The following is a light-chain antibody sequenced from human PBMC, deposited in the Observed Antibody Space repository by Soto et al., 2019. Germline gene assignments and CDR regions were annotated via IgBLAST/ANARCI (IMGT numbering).Light chain of an antibody. J-gene: IGKJ1*01. CDR3: QQYNNWPWT. Sequence: EILMTQSPATLAVSPGERVTLSCRASQSVTNNLAWYQQKAGQAPRLLIYDASSRATGIPDRFSGSGSGTDFTLTISSLQSEDFAVYYCQQYNNWPWTFGQGTKVDIK. V-gene: IGKV3D-15*01. CDR1: QSVTNN. CDR2: DAS.